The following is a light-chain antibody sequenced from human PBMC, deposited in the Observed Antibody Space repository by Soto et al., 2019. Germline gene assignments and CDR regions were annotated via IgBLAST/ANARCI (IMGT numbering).Light chain of an antibody. CDR2: GST. J-gene: IGLJ2*01. Sequence: QAVLTQPPSVSGAPGQRVAISCAGSSSNIGATYDVHWYQQLPGTAPKLLIYGSTNRPSGVPDRFSGSKSGASASLAITGLQAEDEAHYYCQSYDNSLNTVLFGGGTKLTVL. V-gene: IGLV1-40*01. CDR3: QSYDNSLNTVL. CDR1: SSNIGATYD.